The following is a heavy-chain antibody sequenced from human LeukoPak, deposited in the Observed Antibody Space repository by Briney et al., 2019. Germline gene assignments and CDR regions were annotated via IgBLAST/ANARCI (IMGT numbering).Heavy chain of an antibody. V-gene: IGHV4-34*01. CDR1: GGSFSGYY. Sequence: SETLSLTCAVYGGSFSGYYWSWIRQPPGKGLGWIGEINHSGSTNYNPSLKSRVTISVDTSKNQFSLKLSSVTAADTAVYYCARTPPWDYYYGMDVWGQGTTVTVSS. CDR3: ARTPPWDYYYGMDV. CDR2: INHSGST. J-gene: IGHJ6*02.